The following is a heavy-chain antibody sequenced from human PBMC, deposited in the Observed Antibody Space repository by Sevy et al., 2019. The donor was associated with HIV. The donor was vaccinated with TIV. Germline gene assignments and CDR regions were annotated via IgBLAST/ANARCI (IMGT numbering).Heavy chain of an antibody. D-gene: IGHD2-2*01. V-gene: IGHV3-21*01. CDR1: GFSISGYT. J-gene: IGHJ4*02. CDR3: ARVGIGDCSGTNCSPNDY. CDR2: ISSGSSFI. Sequence: GGFLRLSCAASGFSISGYTMNWVRQAPGKGLEWVSSISSGSSFIYYADSLKGRFTISRDNARNLLYLQMNSLRVEDTAVYYCARVGIGDCSGTNCSPNDYWGQGTLVTVSS.